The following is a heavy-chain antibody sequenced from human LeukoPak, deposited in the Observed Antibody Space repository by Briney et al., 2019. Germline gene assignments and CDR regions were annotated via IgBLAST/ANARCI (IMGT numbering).Heavy chain of an antibody. V-gene: IGHV1-2*06. CDR3: ARRSRGSGPYFDY. CDR2: INPNSGGT. Sequence: ASVKVSCKASGYTFTGYYMHWVRQAPGQGLEWMGRINPNSGGTNYAQKFQGRVTVTRDTSISTAYMELSRLRSDDTAVYYCARRSRGSGPYFDYWGQGTLVTVSS. D-gene: IGHD3-16*01. J-gene: IGHJ4*02. CDR1: GYTFTGYY.